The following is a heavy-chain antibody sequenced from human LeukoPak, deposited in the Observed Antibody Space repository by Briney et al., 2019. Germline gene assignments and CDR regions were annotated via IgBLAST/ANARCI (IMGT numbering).Heavy chain of an antibody. CDR1: GFIFSSYA. J-gene: IGHJ4*02. V-gene: IGHV3-23*01. D-gene: IGHD3-10*01. Sequence: GGSLRLSCVGSGFIFSSYAMSWVRQAPGKGLEWVSAISGSGGSTYYADSVKGRFTISRDNSKNTLYLQMNSLRAEDTAVYYCAKGAIGYYGSGSHLGYWGQGTLVTVSS. CDR2: ISGSGGST. CDR3: AKGAIGYYGSGSHLGY.